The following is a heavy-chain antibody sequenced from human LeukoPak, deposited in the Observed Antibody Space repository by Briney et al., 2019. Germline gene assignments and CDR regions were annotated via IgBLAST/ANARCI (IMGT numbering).Heavy chain of an antibody. V-gene: IGHV1-2*02. CDR1: GYTFSDNY. Sequence: ASVKVSCKASGYTFSDNYIHWVRQAPGQGLEWVGWIKPNTGATHYSKRFQGRVTMTRDTSVSTAYMELSRLRSDDTAVYYCARTTLQTLGAWGQGTLVTVSS. D-gene: IGHD3-10*01. CDR2: IKPNTGAT. J-gene: IGHJ5*02. CDR3: ARTTLQTLGA.